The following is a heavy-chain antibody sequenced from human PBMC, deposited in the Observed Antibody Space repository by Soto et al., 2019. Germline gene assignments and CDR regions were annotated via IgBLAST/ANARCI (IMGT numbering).Heavy chain of an antibody. CDR2: VSSDGGSI. CDR3: AKPGYSSSAFDS. Sequence: EVQLVESGGGLVQPGGSLRLSCSASGFSFSTYTLHWVRQAPGRGLESVAVVSSDGGSIHYAASVKGRFTISRDNSMSTLYLQLRILKPDDTAVYYCAKPGYSSSAFDSWGQGTLVTVSS. J-gene: IGHJ4*02. CDR1: GFSFSTYT. D-gene: IGHD2-2*01. V-gene: IGHV3-64D*08.